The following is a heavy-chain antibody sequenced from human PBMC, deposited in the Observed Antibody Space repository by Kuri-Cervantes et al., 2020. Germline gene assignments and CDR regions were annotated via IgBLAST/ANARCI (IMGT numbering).Heavy chain of an antibody. Sequence: QTLSLTCAVYGGSFSGYYWSWIRQPPGKGLEWIGEINHSGSTNYNPSLKSRVTISVDTSKNQFSLKLNSVTAADTAVYYCARGPFRNSRRTTVTAPFDYWGQGTLVTVSS. CDR1: GGSFSGYY. J-gene: IGHJ4*02. V-gene: IGHV4-34*01. D-gene: IGHD4-17*01. CDR3: ARGPFRNSRRTTVTAPFDY. CDR2: INHSGST.